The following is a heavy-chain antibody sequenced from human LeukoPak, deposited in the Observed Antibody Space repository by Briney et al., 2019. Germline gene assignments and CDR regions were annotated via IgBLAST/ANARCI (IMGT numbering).Heavy chain of an antibody. D-gene: IGHD5-12*01. V-gene: IGHV3-53*01. Sequence: GGSLRLSCAASGFTASSNYMSWVRQAPGKGLEWVSLIYSGGTTYYADSVKGRFTISRDNAKNSLYLQMNSLRAEDTAVYYCARQAVPGYSGYDHWFDPWGQGTLVTVSS. CDR1: GFTASSNY. CDR2: IYSGGTT. CDR3: ARQAVPGYSGYDHWFDP. J-gene: IGHJ5*02.